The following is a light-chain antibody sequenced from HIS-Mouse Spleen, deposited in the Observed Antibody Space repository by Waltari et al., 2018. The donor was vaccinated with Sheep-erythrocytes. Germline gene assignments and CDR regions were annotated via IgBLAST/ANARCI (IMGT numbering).Light chain of an antibody. Sequence: EIVLTQSPGTLSLSPGERATLSCRASQSVSSSYLAWYQQKPGQAPRLLIYGASSRATGIPDRFSDSGSGTDFTLTISRLEPEDFAVYYYQQYGSSPYTFGQGTKLEIK. J-gene: IGKJ2*01. CDR1: QSVSSSY. CDR2: GAS. CDR3: QQYGSSPYT. V-gene: IGKV3-20*01.